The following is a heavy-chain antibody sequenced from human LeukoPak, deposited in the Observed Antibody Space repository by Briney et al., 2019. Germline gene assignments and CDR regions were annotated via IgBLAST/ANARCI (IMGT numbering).Heavy chain of an antibody. CDR1: GFTFSSYA. D-gene: IGHD3-10*01. CDR2: ISGSGGST. CDR3: ARGRLWFGELSIWYFDY. Sequence: GGSLRLSCAASGFTFSSYAMSWVRQAPGKGLEWVSAISGSGGSTYYADSVKGRFTISRDNSKYTLYLQMNSLRAEDTAVYYCARGRLWFGELSIWYFDYWGQGTLVTVSS. J-gene: IGHJ4*02. V-gene: IGHV3-23*01.